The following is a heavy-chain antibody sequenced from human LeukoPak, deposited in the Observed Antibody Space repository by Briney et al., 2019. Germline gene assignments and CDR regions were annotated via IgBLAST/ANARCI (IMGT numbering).Heavy chain of an antibody. V-gene: IGHV4-59*01. CDR3: ASGGASGSHLHWFDP. D-gene: IGHD3-10*01. J-gene: IGHJ5*02. Sequence: KPSETLSLTCTVSGGSISSYYWNWNRQPPGEGLEWSGYFHYSGSTNYNPSLKSRVTISVNTSNNQFSLKLSPVTAANTAVYYCASGGASGSHLHWFDPWGQGTLVTVSS. CDR1: GGSISSYY. CDR2: FHYSGST.